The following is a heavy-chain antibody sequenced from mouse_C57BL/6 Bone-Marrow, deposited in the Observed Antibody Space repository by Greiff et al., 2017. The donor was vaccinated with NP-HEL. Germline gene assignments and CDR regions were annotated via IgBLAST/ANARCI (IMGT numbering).Heavy chain of an antibody. CDR1: GFSLTSYG. CDR2: IWGVGST. Sequence: VQLVESGPGLVAPSQSLSITCTVSGFSLTSYGVDWVRQSPGKGLEWLGVIWGVGSTNYNSALKSRLSISKDNSKSQVFLKMNSLQTDDTAMYYCASVYGSSYSYFDVWGTGTTVTVSS. V-gene: IGHV2-6*01. D-gene: IGHD1-1*01. J-gene: IGHJ1*03. CDR3: ASVYGSSYSYFDV.